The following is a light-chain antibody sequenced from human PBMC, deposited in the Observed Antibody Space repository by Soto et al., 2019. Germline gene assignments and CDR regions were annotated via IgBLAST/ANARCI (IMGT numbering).Light chain of an antibody. CDR2: AAS. CDR3: QQSYSTLWT. V-gene: IGKV1-39*01. J-gene: IGKJ1*01. CDR1: QSISSY. Sequence: IQITQSPSSLSASVGDRVTITCRASQSISSYLNWYQQKPGKAPKLLIYAASSLQSGVPSRFSGSGAGTDFTRTISSLQPEDVETYYCQQSYSTLWTFGQGTKVDNK.